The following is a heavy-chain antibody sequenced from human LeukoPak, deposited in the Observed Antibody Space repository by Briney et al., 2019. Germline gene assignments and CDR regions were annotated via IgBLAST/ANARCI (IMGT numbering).Heavy chain of an antibody. D-gene: IGHD3-10*01. CDR3: AKVAKYYYGSETYYFFGY. V-gene: IGHV3-30*18. J-gene: IGHJ4*02. CDR2: KSYDGSNK. Sequence: PGGSLRLSCAASGFTFSSYGMHWVRQAPGKGLEWVAVKSYDGSNKYYADSVKGRFTISRDNSKNTLYLQMNSLRVEDTAVYYCAKVAKYYYGSETYYFFGYWGQGTLVTASS. CDR1: GFTFSSYG.